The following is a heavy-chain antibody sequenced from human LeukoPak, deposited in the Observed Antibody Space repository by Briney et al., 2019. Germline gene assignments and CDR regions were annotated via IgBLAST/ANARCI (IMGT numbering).Heavy chain of an antibody. CDR2: IYYSGST. CDR3: ARQDSTSSRRRNSWFDP. CDR1: GGSISSNNYY. D-gene: IGHD6-6*01. Sequence: SETLSLTCTVSGGSISSNNYYWGWIRQPPGKGLEWIGSIYYSGSTYYNPSLKSRVTISVDTSKNQFSLKLSSVTAADTAIYYCARQDSTSSRRRNSWFDPWGQGTLVTVSS. J-gene: IGHJ5*02. V-gene: IGHV4-39*01.